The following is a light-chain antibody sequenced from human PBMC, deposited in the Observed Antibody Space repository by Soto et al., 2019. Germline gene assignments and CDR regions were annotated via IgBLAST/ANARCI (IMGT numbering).Light chain of an antibody. J-gene: IGKJ4*01. CDR3: QKYYSYPLT. CDR2: KAS. Sequence: DIQMTQSPSTLSGSVGDRVTITCRASQTISSWLAWYQQKPGKGPKLLIYKASTLKSGVPSKFSGSGSGTEFTLTISSLQPDDFGTYYCQKYYSYPLTFGGGTKVDIK. CDR1: QTISSW. V-gene: IGKV1-5*03.